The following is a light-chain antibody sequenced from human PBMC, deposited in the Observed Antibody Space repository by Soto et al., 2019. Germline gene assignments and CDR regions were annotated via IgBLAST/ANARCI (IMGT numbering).Light chain of an antibody. Sequence: DSQGAQPPSSLSASVGDRVTITCRASQGIKNYLAWYQQKPGETPKLLIYAASTLESGIPPRFSGSGSGTDFTLTINNLQPEDVATYYCQRYYSASFTFGGGTKVDIK. CDR2: AAS. J-gene: IGKJ4*01. CDR1: QGIKNY. CDR3: QRYYSASFT. V-gene: IGKV1-27*01.